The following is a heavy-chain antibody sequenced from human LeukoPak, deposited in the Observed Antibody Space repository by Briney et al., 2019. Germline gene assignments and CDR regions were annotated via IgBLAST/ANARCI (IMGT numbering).Heavy chain of an antibody. CDR3: ARGVGATPAFFDY. J-gene: IGHJ4*02. Sequence: GGSLRLFCAASGFTFSSYTINWVRQAPGKGLEWVSSISSSSSYIYYADSMRGRITVSRDNAKNSLYLQMNSLRAEDAAVYYCARGVGATPAFFDYWGQGTLVTVSS. CDR1: GFTFSSYT. V-gene: IGHV3-21*01. D-gene: IGHD1-26*01. CDR2: ISSSSSYI.